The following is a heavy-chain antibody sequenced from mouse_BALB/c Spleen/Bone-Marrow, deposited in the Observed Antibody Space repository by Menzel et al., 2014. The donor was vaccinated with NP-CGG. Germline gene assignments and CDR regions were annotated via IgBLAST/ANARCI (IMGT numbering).Heavy chain of an antibody. CDR3: ARGGISVDY. CDR2: IYPGDGDT. CDR1: GYVFSTYW. Sequence: VQGVESGAELVRPGSSVKNSCKSSGYVFSTYWINWVKQRPGQGLEWIGQIYPGDGDTDFNGKFKDKATLTADESSNTAYMQLSSLTSEDSAVYFCARGGISVDYWGQGTTLTVSS. J-gene: IGHJ2*01. V-gene: IGHV1-80*01.